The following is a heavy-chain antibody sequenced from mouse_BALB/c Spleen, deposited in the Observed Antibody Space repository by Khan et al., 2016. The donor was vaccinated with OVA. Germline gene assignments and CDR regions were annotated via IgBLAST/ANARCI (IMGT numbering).Heavy chain of an antibody. CDR3: ARPYGSSHYLDY. V-gene: IGHV1S132*01. D-gene: IGHD1-1*01. J-gene: IGHJ2*01. Sequence: QVQLQQPGAELVRPGASVKLSCKTSGYIFTSYWIHWVKQRSGQGLEWIARIYPGTGSIYYNEKFKGKATLTADKSSSTAYMQLSSLKSADSAVYFCARPYGSSHYLDYWGQGTALTVSS. CDR1: GYIFTSYW. CDR2: IYPGTGSI.